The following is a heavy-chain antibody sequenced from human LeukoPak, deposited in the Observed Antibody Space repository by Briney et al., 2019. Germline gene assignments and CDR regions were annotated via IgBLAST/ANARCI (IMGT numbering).Heavy chain of an antibody. J-gene: IGHJ4*02. V-gene: IGHV3-15*01. CDR3: ASLVGATGFDY. CDR1: GFTFSNAW. Sequence: GGSLRLSCAASGFTFSNAWMSWVRQAPGKGLEWVGRIKSKTDGGTTDYAAPVKGRFTISRDDSKNTLYLQMNSLKTEDTAVYYCASLVGATGFDYWGQGTLVTVSS. CDR2: IKSKTDGGTT. D-gene: IGHD1-26*01.